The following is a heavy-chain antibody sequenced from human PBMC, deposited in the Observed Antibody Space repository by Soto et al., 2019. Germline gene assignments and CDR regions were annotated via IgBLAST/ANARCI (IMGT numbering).Heavy chain of an antibody. CDR2: ISWDDDK. CDR3: AHSRPAYYDSSGYSY. Sequence: QITLKESGPPLVKPTQTLTLTCTFSGFSLTTSGVGVGWIRQPPGKALEWLALISWDDDKRYSPSLKSRLTITKDTSKNQVVLTMANMDPVDTATYYGAHSRPAYYDSSGYSYWGQGTLVTVSS. J-gene: IGHJ4*02. CDR1: GFSLTTSGVG. D-gene: IGHD3-22*01. V-gene: IGHV2-5*02.